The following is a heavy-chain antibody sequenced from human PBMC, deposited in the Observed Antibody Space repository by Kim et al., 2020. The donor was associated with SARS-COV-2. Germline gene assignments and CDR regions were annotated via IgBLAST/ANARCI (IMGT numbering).Heavy chain of an antibody. J-gene: IGHJ4*02. CDR1: GYTFATHA. V-gene: IGHV1-3*01. CDR2: INVGKDNI. CDR3: ARGIVGQTMDHIDH. Sequence: ASVKVSCKASGYTFATHAIHWLRQAPGERPDWLAWINVGKDNIRYSEKLQGRLTIARDTSANTVYMELRSLRTEDTAVYFCARGIVGQTMDHIDHWGQGT. D-gene: IGHD1-26*01.